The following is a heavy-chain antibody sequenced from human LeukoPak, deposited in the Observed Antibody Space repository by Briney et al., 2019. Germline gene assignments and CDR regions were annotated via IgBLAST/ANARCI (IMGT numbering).Heavy chain of an antibody. CDR2: IYYSGST. D-gene: IGHD1-26*01. CDR3: ARRLSESYGHAFDI. CDR1: GGSISSSSYY. J-gene: IGHJ3*02. V-gene: IGHV4-39*01. Sequence: SETLSLTFSVSGGSISSSSYYWVWIRQPPGKGLEWIGSIYYSGSTYYNPSLKSRVTISVDTSKNQFSLKLSSVTAADTAVYYCARRLSESYGHAFDIWGQGTMVTVSS.